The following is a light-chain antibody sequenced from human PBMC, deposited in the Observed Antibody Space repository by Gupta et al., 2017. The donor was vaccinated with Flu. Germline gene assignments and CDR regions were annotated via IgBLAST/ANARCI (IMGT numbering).Light chain of an antibody. CDR1: PSVFYSTKNKNH. J-gene: IGKJ2*01. V-gene: IGKV4-1*01. CDR3: QQCYSTPQT. Sequence: DIVMTQSSDSLPVSLGDRATINCQSRPSVFYSTKNKNHLAWYQQKPGQPPKLLIYWASTRESGVPDRFSGSGSGTDFTLTISSLQAEDVAVYYCQQCYSTPQTFGQGTKLEIK. CDR2: WAS.